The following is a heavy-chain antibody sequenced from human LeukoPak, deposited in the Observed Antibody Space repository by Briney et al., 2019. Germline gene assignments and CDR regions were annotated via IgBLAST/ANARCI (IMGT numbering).Heavy chain of an antibody. J-gene: IGHJ4*02. CDR3: TRWGAGGLTLDY. D-gene: IGHD3-16*01. CDR1: GFSFSFYG. Sequence: PGGPLRLSCATSGFSFSFYGMQWVRQAPGKGLEWVAVIWNDGSQKYYGDSVKGRFTVSKDNSRKTVNLQMDSLRAEDTAIYYCTRWGAGGLTLDYWGQGVLVTVSS. CDR2: IWNDGSQK. V-gene: IGHV3-33*01.